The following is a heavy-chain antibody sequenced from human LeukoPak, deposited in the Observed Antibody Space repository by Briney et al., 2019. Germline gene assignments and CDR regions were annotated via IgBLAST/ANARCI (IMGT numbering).Heavy chain of an antibody. D-gene: IGHD4-23*01. J-gene: IGHJ3*02. CDR1: GGSISVHY. CDR3: ARDLLRTEVLFDI. Sequence: PSETLSLTCTVSGGSISVHYWSWIRQPPGKGLEWIGHIDNSGSFNYYPSLKRRVTISVDTCKNQFSLKLSSVTAADTAVYFCARDLLRTEVLFDIWGQGTMVTVSS. V-gene: IGHV4-59*11. CDR2: IDNSGSF.